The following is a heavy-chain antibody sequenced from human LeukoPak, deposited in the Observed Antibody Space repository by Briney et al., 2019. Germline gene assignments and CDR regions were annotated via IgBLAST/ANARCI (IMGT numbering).Heavy chain of an antibody. CDR3: AKMESRVVPAAPFDY. CDR2: ISGSGGST. D-gene: IGHD2-2*01. Sequence: GGSQRLSCAASGFTFSSYAMSWVRQAPGKGLEWVSAISGSGGSTYYADSVKGRFTISRDNSKNTLYLQMNSLRAEDTAVYYCAKMESRVVPAAPFDYWGQGTLVTVSS. J-gene: IGHJ4*02. CDR1: GFTFSSYA. V-gene: IGHV3-23*01.